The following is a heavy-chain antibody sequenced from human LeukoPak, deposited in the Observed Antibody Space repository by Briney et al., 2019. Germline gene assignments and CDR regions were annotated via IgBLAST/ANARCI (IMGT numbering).Heavy chain of an antibody. CDR2: MNPNSGNT. CDR3: ARGNRHKLERRKNYYYYYMDV. V-gene: IGHV1-8*01. D-gene: IGHD1-1*01. J-gene: IGHJ6*03. Sequence: GASVKVSCKASGYTFTSYDINWVRQATGQGLEWMGWMNPNSGNTGYAQKFQGRVTMTRNTSISTAYMELSSLRSEDTAVYYCARGNRHKLERRKNYYYYYMDVWGKGTTVTISS. CDR1: GYTFTSYD.